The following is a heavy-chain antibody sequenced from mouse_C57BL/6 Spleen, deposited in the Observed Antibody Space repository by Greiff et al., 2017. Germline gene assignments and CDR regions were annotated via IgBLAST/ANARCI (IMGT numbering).Heavy chain of an antibody. CDR3: ARGTAQAFAY. D-gene: IGHD3-2*02. Sequence: VQRVESGPELVKPGASVKISCKASGYAFSSSWMNWVKQRPGKGLEWIGRIYPGDGDTNYNGKFKGKATLTADKSSSTAYMQLSSLTSEDSAVYFCARGTAQAFAYWGQGTLVTVSA. CDR1: GYAFSSSW. J-gene: IGHJ3*01. V-gene: IGHV1-82*01. CDR2: IYPGDGDT.